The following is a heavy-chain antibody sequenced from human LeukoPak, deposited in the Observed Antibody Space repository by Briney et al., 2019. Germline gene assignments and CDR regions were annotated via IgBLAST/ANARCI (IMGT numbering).Heavy chain of an antibody. D-gene: IGHD6-13*01. CDR1: GGSISSGAYY. Sequence: SETLSLTCTVSGGSISSGAYYWTWIRQPPGKGLEWIGYIYHSGTTYYSPSLKSRVTISVDRSKNQFSLKLSSVTAADTAVYYCARARGSSWFLYDYWGQGTLVTVSS. CDR3: ARARGSSWFLYDY. CDR2: IYHSGTT. J-gene: IGHJ4*02. V-gene: IGHV4-30-2*01.